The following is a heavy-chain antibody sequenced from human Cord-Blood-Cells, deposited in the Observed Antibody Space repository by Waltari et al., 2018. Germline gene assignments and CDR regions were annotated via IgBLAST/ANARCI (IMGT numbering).Heavy chain of an antibody. D-gene: IGHD6-6*01. CDR3: AKDEYSSSFDS. J-gene: IGHJ4*02. Sequence: QVQLVESGGGVVQPGRSLRLSCAASGFTFSSYGMHWARQAPGKGLEWVAVISYDGSNKYYADSVKGRFTISRDNSKNTLYLQMNSLRAEDTAVYYCAKDEYSSSFDSWGQGTLVTVSS. CDR1: GFTFSSYG. V-gene: IGHV3-30*18. CDR2: ISYDGSNK.